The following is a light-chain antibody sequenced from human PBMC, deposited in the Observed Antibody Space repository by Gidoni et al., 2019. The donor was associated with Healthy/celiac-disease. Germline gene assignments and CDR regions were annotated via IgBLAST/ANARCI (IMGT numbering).Light chain of an antibody. J-gene: IGKJ2*04. Sequence: EIVLTQSPGTLSLSPGERATLSCSASQSVSSSYLAWYQQKPGQAPRLLIYGASSGSGTDFTLTISRLEPEDFAVYYCQQYGSSCSFGQGTKLEIK. V-gene: IGKV3-20*01. CDR1: QSVSSSY. CDR2: GAS. CDR3: QQYGSSCS.